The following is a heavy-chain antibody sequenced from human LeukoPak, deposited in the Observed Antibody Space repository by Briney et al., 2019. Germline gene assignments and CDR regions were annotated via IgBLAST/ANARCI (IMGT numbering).Heavy chain of an antibody. D-gene: IGHD2-21*02. V-gene: IGHV4-34*01. Sequence: SETLSLTCAVYGGSFSGYYLSWIRQPPGKGLEWIGEINHSGSTNYNPSLKSRVTISVDTSKNQFSLKLSSVTAADTAVYYCAAGVVVTASRGDWFDPWGQGTLVTVSS. CDR1: GGSFSGYY. J-gene: IGHJ5*02. CDR3: AAGVVVTASRGDWFDP. CDR2: INHSGST.